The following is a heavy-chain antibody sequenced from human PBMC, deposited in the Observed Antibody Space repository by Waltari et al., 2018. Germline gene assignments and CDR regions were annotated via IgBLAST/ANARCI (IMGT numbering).Heavy chain of an antibody. CDR2: ISSSSSYI. Sequence: EVQLVVSGGGLVKPGGSLRLSCAASGLPFRSYSMNWVRQSPGKGLEWLSSISSSSSYIYYADSVKGRFTISRDNAKNSLYLQMNSLRAEDTAVYYCARLKGSGSYFGWFDPWGQGTLVTVSS. CDR1: GLPFRSYS. J-gene: IGHJ5*02. V-gene: IGHV3-21*01. CDR3: ARLKGSGSYFGWFDP. D-gene: IGHD3-10*01.